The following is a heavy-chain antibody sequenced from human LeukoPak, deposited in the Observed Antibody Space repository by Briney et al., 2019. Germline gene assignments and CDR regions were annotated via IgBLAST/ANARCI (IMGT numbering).Heavy chain of an antibody. CDR3: VKNGWLDY. Sequence: PGGSLRLSCAASGFTFSSQNMNWARQAPGKGLEWVAYISTSGDSTKYADSVEGQFTISRDNVENSLYLLMNSLRVDDTAVYYCVKNGWLDYWGQGIVVTVSS. CDR1: GFTFSSQN. J-gene: IGHJ4*02. D-gene: IGHD6-19*01. V-gene: IGHV3-21*01. CDR2: ISTSGDST.